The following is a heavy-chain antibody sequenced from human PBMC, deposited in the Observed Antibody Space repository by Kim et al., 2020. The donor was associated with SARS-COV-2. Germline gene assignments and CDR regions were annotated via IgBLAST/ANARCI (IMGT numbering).Heavy chain of an antibody. CDR3: ARGGYYYGSGSYYNEDDAFDI. Sequence: GGSLRLSCAASGFTFSSYWMHWVRQAPGKGLVWVSRINSDGSSTSYADSVKGRFTISRDNAKNTLYLQMNSLRAEDTAVYYCARGGYYYGSGSYYNEDDAFDIWGQGTMVTVSS. CDR1: GFTFSSYW. J-gene: IGHJ3*02. D-gene: IGHD3-10*01. V-gene: IGHV3-74*01. CDR2: INSDGSST.